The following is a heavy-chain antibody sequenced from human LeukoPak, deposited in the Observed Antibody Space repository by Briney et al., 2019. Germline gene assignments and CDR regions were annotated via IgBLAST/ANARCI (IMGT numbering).Heavy chain of an antibody. CDR3: ASVPDRGWLPFDY. CDR1: GGTFSSYA. V-gene: IGHV1-69*05. CDR2: IIPIFGTT. Sequence: VASVKVSCKASGGTFSSYAISWVRQAPGQGLEWMGGIIPIFGTTNYAQNFQGRITITTDKSTSTAYMELSSLTSEDTAVYYCASVPDRGWLPFDYWGQGILVTVSS. J-gene: IGHJ4*02. D-gene: IGHD5-24*01.